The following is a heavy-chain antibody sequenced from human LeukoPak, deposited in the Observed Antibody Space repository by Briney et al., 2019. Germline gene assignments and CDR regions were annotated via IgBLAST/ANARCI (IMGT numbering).Heavy chain of an antibody. J-gene: IGHJ3*02. Sequence: PEGSLRLSCAASGFTVSSNYMSWVRQAPGKGLEWVSVIYSGGSTYYADSVKGRFTISRDNSKNTLYLQMNSLRAEDTAVYYCARDKDQDRLDAFDIWGQGTMLTVSS. CDR2: IYSGGST. CDR1: GFTVSSNY. D-gene: IGHD3-9*01. CDR3: ARDKDQDRLDAFDI. V-gene: IGHV3-66*02.